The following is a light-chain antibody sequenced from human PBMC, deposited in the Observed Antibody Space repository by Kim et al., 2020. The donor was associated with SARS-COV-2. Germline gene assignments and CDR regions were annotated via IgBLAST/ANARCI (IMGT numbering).Light chain of an antibody. CDR1: SSDAVTYSY. Sequence: GQSITIPWTGTSSDAVTYSYVSWYQQHPGKAPKLMIYDVSKRPSGVSNRFSGSKSGNSASLTISGLQSEDEADYYCSSYSSSSSHVFGPGSKVTVL. CDR2: DVS. J-gene: IGLJ1*01. V-gene: IGLV2-14*03. CDR3: SSYSSSSSHV.